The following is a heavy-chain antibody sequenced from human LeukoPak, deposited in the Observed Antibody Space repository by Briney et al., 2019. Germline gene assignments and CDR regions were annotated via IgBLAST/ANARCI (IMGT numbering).Heavy chain of an antibody. V-gene: IGHV3-21*01. D-gene: IGHD3-10*01. Sequence: SGGSLRLSCAASGFTFSSYSMNWVRQAPGKGLEWVSSISSSSSYIYSADSVKGRFTISRDNAKNSLYPQMNSLRAEDTAVYYCARENLLWFGESRSGFDYWGQGTLVTVSS. CDR3: ARENLLWFGESRSGFDY. CDR1: GFTFSSYS. CDR2: ISSSSSYI. J-gene: IGHJ4*02.